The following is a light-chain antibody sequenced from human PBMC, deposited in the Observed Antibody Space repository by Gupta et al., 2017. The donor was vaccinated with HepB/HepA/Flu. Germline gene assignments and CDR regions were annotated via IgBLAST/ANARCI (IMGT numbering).Light chain of an antibody. V-gene: IGKV3-15*01. CDR1: QSIGGY. Sequence: EIVMTQSPATLSVSPGESATLSCRASQSIGGYLVWYQQKPGQPLRLLSYGASSRATDVPARFSGSGSGTEFTLTISSLQSEDFALYYCQQYSNWPSSFGQGTKLEI. J-gene: IGKJ2*04. CDR3: QQYSNWPSS. CDR2: GAS.